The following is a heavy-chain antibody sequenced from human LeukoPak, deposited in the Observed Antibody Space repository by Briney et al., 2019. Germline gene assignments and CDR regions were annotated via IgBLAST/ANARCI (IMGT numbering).Heavy chain of an antibody. CDR2: ISAYNGNT. Sequence: GASVKVSCKASGYTFTSYGISWVRQAPGQGLEWMGWISAYNGNTNYAQKLQGRVTMTTDTSTSTAYMELRSLRSDDTAVYYCAITLVVVAANSTPHYFDYWGQGTLVTVSS. D-gene: IGHD2-15*01. CDR3: AITLVVVAANSTPHYFDY. J-gene: IGHJ4*02. CDR1: GYTFTSYG. V-gene: IGHV1-18*01.